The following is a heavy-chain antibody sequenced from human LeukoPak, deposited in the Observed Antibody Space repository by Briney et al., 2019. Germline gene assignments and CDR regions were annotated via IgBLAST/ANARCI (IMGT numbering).Heavy chain of an antibody. J-gene: IGHJ3*02. CDR1: GGSINNYY. D-gene: IGHD4-17*01. Sequence: PSETLSLTCTVSGGSINNYYWSWIRQPPGKGLEWIGYIYYSGSTNYNPSLKSRVTISVDTSKNQFSLKLSSVTAADTAVYYCARTTTVTTGRAFDIWGQGTMVTVSS. CDR2: IYYSGST. V-gene: IGHV4-59*08. CDR3: ARTTTVTTGRAFDI.